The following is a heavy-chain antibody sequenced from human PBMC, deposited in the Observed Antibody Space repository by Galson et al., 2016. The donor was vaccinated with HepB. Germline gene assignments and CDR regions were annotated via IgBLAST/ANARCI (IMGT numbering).Heavy chain of an antibody. V-gene: IGHV3-73*01. D-gene: IGHD2-21*01. CDR1: GFTLSGSA. J-gene: IGHJ5*02. Sequence: SLRLSCAVSGFTLSGSALHWVRQASGKGLEWVCRIRSRLGDYTTTYAASVKGRFSISRDDSKNMAYLQMSSLQADDSARYYCTIGFHAPWGQGTLVTVSS. CDR3: TIGFHAP. CDR2: IRSRLGDYTT.